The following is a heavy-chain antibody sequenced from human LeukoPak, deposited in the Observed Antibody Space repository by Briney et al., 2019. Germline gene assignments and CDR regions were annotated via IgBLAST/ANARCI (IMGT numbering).Heavy chain of an antibody. CDR1: GFTFSSYW. J-gene: IGHJ4*02. D-gene: IGHD5-18*01. Sequence: GGSLRLSCAGSGFTFSSYWMHWVRQAPGKGLVWVSRINSDGSSATYADSVKGRFTISRDNAKNTLYLQMNSLRGEDTAVYYCARDRATAMFDYWAQGTLVTVSS. CDR2: INSDGSSA. CDR3: ARDRATAMFDY. V-gene: IGHV3-74*01.